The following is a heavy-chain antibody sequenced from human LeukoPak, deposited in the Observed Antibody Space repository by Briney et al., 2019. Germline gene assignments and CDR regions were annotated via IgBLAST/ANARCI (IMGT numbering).Heavy chain of an antibody. Sequence: SETLSLTCTVSGDSISSSIYYWGWIRQPPGKGQEWIGSIYYSGSVYYNPSLKSRVTLSVDTSKSQFSLKLTSVTAADTAVYYCARHVGYSNNLYPYYFDYWGPGTLVTVSS. CDR2: IYYSGSV. CDR3: ARHVGYSNNLYPYYFDY. CDR1: GDSISSSIYY. V-gene: IGHV4-39*01. J-gene: IGHJ4*02. D-gene: IGHD6-13*01.